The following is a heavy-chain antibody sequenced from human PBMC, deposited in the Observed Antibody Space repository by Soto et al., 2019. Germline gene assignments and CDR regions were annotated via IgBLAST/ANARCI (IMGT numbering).Heavy chain of an antibody. CDR3: ARDRLSGTVTTLYGMDV. CDR1: GYTFTSYY. Sequence: ASVKVSCKASGYTFTSYYMHWVRQAPGQGLEWMGIINPSGGSTSYAQKFQGRATMTRDTSTSTVYMELSSLRSEDTAVYYCARDRLSGTVTTLYGMDVWGQGTTVTVSS. D-gene: IGHD4-17*01. CDR2: INPSGGST. J-gene: IGHJ6*02. V-gene: IGHV1-46*01.